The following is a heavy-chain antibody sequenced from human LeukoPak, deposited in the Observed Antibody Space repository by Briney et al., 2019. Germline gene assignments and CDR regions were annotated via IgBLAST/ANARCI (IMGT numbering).Heavy chain of an antibody. CDR2: IRYDGSNK. D-gene: IGHD5-24*01. CDR1: GFTLSNYG. Sequence: GGSLRLSCAASGFTLSNYGIHWVRQAPGKGLEWVAFIRYDGSNKYYADSVKGRFTISRDNSKNTLYLQMNSLRAEDTAVYYCARDVGDGYNYLPYFDYWGQGTLVTVSS. CDR3: ARDVGDGYNYLPYFDY. J-gene: IGHJ4*02. V-gene: IGHV3-30*02.